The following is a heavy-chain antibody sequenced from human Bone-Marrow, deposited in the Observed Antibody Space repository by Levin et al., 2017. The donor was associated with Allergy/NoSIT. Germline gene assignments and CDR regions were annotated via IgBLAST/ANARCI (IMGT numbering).Heavy chain of an antibody. D-gene: IGHD3-3*01. CDR3: ARDYDVYSGQDTPNWFDP. CDR1: AYSISSGYY. Sequence: SQTLSLTCTVSAYSISSGYYWGWVRQPPGKGLEWIGSVYHTGKTFYNPSLESRVTISVDTSKNQFSLRLTSVTAADTALYYCARDYDVYSGQDTPNWFDPWGQGTLVTVSS. V-gene: IGHV4-38-2*02. CDR2: VYHTGKT. J-gene: IGHJ5*02.